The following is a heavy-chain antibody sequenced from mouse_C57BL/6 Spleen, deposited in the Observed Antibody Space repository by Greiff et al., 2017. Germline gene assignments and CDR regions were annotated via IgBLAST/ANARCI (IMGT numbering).Heavy chain of an antibody. Sequence: VQLQQPGAELVRPGSSVKLSCKASGYTFTSYWMHWVKQRPIQGLEWIGNIDPSDSETHYNQKFKDKATLTVDKSSSTAYMQLSSLTSEDSAVYYCARDTYGSSPYWYFDVWGTGTTVTVSS. D-gene: IGHD1-1*01. J-gene: IGHJ1*03. CDR1: GYTFTSYW. V-gene: IGHV1-52*01. CDR3: ARDTYGSSPYWYFDV. CDR2: IDPSDSET.